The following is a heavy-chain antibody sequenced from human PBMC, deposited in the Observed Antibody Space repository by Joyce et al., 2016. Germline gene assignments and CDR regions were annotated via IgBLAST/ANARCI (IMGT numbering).Heavy chain of an antibody. D-gene: IGHD1-1*01. Sequence: EEQLVQSGAEMKKPGESLRISCKASEYNFINYWISWVRQTPGKGLEWMGRIDPLTSNPEYSPSFEGHITISSDTSSDTAYLQWSSLQAADTAIYYCARHRGGGNFVPFDYWGQGSLVTVSS. V-gene: IGHV5-10-1*03. CDR3: ARHRGGGNFVPFDY. CDR1: EYNFINYW. CDR2: IDPLTSNP. J-gene: IGHJ4*02.